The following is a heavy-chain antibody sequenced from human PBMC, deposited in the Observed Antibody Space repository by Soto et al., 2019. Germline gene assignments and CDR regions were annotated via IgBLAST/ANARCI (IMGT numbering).Heavy chain of an antibody. V-gene: IGHV4-30-4*01. Sequence: QLQESGPGLVMPSQTLSLTCTVSGASINNNDYYWSWIRQTPGKGLEWIGYVYYSGSTDYIPSLKSRLSMSIDKSQNQFILKLNSVTAADTATYYCARMSYFYDKWYFDLGGRGTLVTVSS. J-gene: IGHJ2*01. CDR3: ARMSYFYDKWYFDL. D-gene: IGHD3-22*01. CDR2: VYYSGST. CDR1: GASINNNDYY.